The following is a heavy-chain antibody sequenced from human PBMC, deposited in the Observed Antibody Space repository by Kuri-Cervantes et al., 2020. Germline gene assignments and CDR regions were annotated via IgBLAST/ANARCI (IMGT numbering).Heavy chain of an antibody. Sequence: GSLRLSCTVSGGSISSYYWSWIRQPPGKGLEWIGEINHSGSTNYNPSLKSRVTISVDTSKNQFSLKLSSVTAADTAVYYCATNYGGNTAYWYFDLWGRGALVTVSS. J-gene: IGHJ2*01. CDR3: ATNYGGNTAYWYFDL. CDR2: INHSGST. D-gene: IGHD4-23*01. CDR1: GGSISSYY. V-gene: IGHV4-34*01.